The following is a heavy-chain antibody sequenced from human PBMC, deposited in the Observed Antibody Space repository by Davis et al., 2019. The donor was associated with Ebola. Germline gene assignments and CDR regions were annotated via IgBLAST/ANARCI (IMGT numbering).Heavy chain of an antibody. Sequence: PGGSLRLSCAASGFTFASYAMSWVRQTPGKALEWVSTITRSGFDTYYLDSVEGRFTISRDNSRDTLSLQMNGLRADDTAVYFCSKVDCSPASCHAPHNWFDPWGQGTLVTVSS. CDR3: SKVDCSPASCHAPHNWFDP. V-gene: IGHV3-23*01. CDR1: GFTFASYA. CDR2: ITRSGFDT. D-gene: IGHD2-2*01. J-gene: IGHJ5*02.